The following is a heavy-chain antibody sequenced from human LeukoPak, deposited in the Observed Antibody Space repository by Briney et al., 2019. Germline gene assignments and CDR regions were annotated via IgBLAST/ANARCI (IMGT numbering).Heavy chain of an antibody. CDR1: GGSFSGYY. J-gene: IGHJ4*02. CDR3: ARGLYSSSPMGDY. V-gene: IGHV4-34*01. Sequence: SETLSLTCAVYGGSFSGYYWSWIRQPPGKGLEWIGEINHSGSTNYNPSLKSRVTISVDTSKNQFSLKLSSVTAADTAVYYCARGLYSSSPMGDYWGQGTLVTVSS. CDR2: INHSGST. D-gene: IGHD6-6*01.